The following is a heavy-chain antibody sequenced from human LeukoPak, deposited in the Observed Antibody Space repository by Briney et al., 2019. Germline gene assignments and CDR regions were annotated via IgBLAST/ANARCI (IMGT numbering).Heavy chain of an antibody. V-gene: IGHV3-23*01. D-gene: IGHD5-24*01. CDR3: AKVLQYYYYGMDV. CDR2: ISGSGRNT. Sequence: PGGSLRLSCAASGFTFSNYAMTWVRQAPGKGLEWVSVISGSGRNTDYADSVKGRFTISRDNSKNTLSLQMNSLRAEDTAVYYCAKVLQYYYYGMDVWGQGTTVTVSS. CDR1: GFTFSNYA. J-gene: IGHJ6*02.